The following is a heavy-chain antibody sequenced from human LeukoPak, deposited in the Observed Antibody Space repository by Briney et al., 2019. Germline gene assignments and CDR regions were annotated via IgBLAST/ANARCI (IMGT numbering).Heavy chain of an antibody. CDR3: ARDGSYYYGSGSLTPFDY. D-gene: IGHD3-10*01. V-gene: IGHV3-48*04. Sequence: GGSLRLSCEFSGFTFSTYAMNWVRQAPGKGLEWISYISGSSSGSTSIIHYADSVKGRFTISRDNAKNSLYLKMNSLRAEDTAVYYCARDGSYYYGSGSLTPFDYWGQGTLVTVSS. CDR1: GFTFSTYA. CDR2: ISGSSSGSTSII. J-gene: IGHJ4*02.